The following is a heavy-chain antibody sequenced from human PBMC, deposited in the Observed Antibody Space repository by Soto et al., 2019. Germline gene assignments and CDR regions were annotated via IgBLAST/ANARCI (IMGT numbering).Heavy chain of an antibody. CDR3: ARGEQLVNAFDI. D-gene: IGHD6-13*01. J-gene: IGHJ3*02. Sequence: GGSLRLSCAASGFSFSSYGMHWVRQAPGKGLEWVAVIWSDGSNKYYADSVRGRFTISRDNSKNTLYLQMNSLRADDTAVYYCARGEQLVNAFDIWGQGTMVTVSS. V-gene: IGHV3-33*01. CDR1: GFSFSSYG. CDR2: IWSDGSNK.